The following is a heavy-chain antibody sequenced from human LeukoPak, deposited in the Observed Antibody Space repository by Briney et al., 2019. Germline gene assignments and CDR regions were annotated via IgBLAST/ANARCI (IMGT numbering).Heavy chain of an antibody. Sequence: GGSLRLSCAASGFTFSSYGMHWVRQAPGKGLEWVAVIWYDGSNKYYADSVKGRFTISRDNSKNTLYLQMNSLRAEDTAVYYCAKERLTGDFDYWGQGTLVTVSS. D-gene: IGHD7-27*01. V-gene: IGHV3-30*02. J-gene: IGHJ4*02. CDR3: AKERLTGDFDY. CDR2: IWYDGSNK. CDR1: GFTFSSYG.